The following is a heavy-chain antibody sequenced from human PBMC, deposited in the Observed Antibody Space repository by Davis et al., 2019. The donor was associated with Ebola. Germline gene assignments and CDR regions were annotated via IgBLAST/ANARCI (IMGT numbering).Heavy chain of an antibody. V-gene: IGHV3-23*01. CDR3: AKDSSRGYSYGYVDY. Sequence: GESLKISCAASGFTFSSYAMSWVRQAPGKGLEWVSSISSSSSYIYYADSVKGRFTISRDNSKNTLYLQMISLRAEDTAVYYCAKDSSRGYSYGYVDYWGQGTLVTVSS. D-gene: IGHD5-18*01. J-gene: IGHJ4*02. CDR2: ISSSSSYI. CDR1: GFTFSSYA.